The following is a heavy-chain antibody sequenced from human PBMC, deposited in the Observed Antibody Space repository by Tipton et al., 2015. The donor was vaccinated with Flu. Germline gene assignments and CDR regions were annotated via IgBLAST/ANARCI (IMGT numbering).Heavy chain of an antibody. CDR2: IKQDGSEI. J-gene: IGHJ5*02. D-gene: IGHD3-16*01. V-gene: IGHV3-7*01. CDR3: ASSSITS. CDR1: GFTFSSFW. Sequence: SLRLSCAASGFTFSSFWMSWVRQAPGKGLEWVANIKQDGSEIHYVGSVKGRFTISRDNAKNSLYLQMNSLRAEDTAVYYCASSSITSWGQGTLVTVSS.